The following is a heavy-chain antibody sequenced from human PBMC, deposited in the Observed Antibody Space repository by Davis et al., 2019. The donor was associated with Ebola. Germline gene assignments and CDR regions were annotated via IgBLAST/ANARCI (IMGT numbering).Heavy chain of an antibody. CDR1: GFTFSSYA. Sequence: ESLKISCAASGFTFSSYAMSWVRQAPGKGLEWIGSIYKSGNSFYNPSLKSRVTISVDMSKNQFSLRLSSVTAADTAVYYCARNYDFWNGYRSHYGMDVWGQGTTVTVSS. J-gene: IGHJ6*02. V-gene: IGHV4-38-2*01. CDR3: ARNYDFWNGYRSHYGMDV. D-gene: IGHD3-3*01. CDR2: IYKSGNS.